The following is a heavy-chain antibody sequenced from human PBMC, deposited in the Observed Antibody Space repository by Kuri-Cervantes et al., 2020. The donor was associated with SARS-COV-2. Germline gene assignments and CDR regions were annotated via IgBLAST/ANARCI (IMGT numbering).Heavy chain of an antibody. CDR1: GFTFSSYS. J-gene: IGHJ6*02. D-gene: IGHD6-13*01. CDR3: AREGQQQLVPGRYYYYYYGLDV. Sequence: GESLKISCAASGFTFSSYSMNWVRQAPGKGLEWVSYISSSSSTIYYADSVKGRFTISRDNSKNTLYLQMNSLRAEDTAVYYCAREGQQQLVPGRYYYYYYGLDVWDQGTTVTVS. CDR2: ISSSSSTI. V-gene: IGHV3-48*01.